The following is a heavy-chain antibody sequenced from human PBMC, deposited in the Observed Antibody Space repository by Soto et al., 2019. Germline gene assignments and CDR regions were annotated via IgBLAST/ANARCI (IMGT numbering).Heavy chain of an antibody. CDR3: ARAVVVVVAASSLSGFDP. CDR1: GFTFSSYS. J-gene: IGHJ5*02. D-gene: IGHD2-15*01. CDR2: ISSSSSTI. Sequence: GGSLRLSCAASGFTFSSYSMNWVRQAPGKGLEWVSYISSSSSTIYYADSVKGRFTISRDNAKNSLYLQMNSLRAEDTAVYYCARAVVVVVAASSLSGFDPWGQGTLVTVSS. V-gene: IGHV3-48*01.